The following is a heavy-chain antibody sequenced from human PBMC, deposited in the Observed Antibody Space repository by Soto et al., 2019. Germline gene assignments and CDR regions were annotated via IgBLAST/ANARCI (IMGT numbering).Heavy chain of an antibody. V-gene: IGHV1-18*01. CDR3: ARLNPILTGYYYGMDV. D-gene: IGHD3-9*01. CDR2: ISAYNGNT. CDR1: GYTFTSYG. J-gene: IGHJ6*02. Sequence: ASVKVSCKASGYTFTSYGISWVRQAPGQGLEWMGWISAYNGNTNYAQKLQGRVTMTTDTSTSTAYMELRSLRSDDTAVYYCARLNPILTGYYYGMDVWGQWTTVTVPS.